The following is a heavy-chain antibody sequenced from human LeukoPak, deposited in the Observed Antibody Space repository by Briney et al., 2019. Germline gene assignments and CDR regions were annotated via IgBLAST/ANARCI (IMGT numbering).Heavy chain of an antibody. CDR1: GYTFTGYY. V-gene: IGHV1-2*02. CDR2: INPNSGGT. D-gene: IGHD4-23*01. CDR3: ARENYGGMTRTRLEEYYYYYYGMDV. J-gene: IGHJ6*02. Sequence: ASVKVSCKASGYTFTGYYMHWVRQAPGQGLEWMGWINPNSGGTNYAQKFQGRVTMTRDTSISTAYMELSRLRSDDTAVYYCARENYGGMTRTRLEEYYYYYYGMDVWGQGTTVTVSS.